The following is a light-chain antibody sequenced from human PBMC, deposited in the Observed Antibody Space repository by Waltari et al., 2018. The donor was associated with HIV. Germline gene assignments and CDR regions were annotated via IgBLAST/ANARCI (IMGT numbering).Light chain of an antibody. J-gene: IGKJ4*01. CDR3: QQYDSTPLT. Sequence: DIVMTQSPDSLAVSLGERATINCKSSQSILYSSNNKNYLAWYQQKPGQPPKLLIYWASTRESGVPARFSGSGSGTDFTLTISSLQAEDVAVYYCQQYDSTPLTFGGGTKVEIK. CDR1: QSILYSSNNKNY. CDR2: WAS. V-gene: IGKV4-1*01.